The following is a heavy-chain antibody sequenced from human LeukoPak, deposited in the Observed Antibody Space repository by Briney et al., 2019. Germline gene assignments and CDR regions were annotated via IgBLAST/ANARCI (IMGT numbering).Heavy chain of an antibody. J-gene: IGHJ5*02. Sequence: GGSLRLSCAASGFTFDDYGMSWVRQAPGKGLEWVSGINWNGGSTGYADSGKGRFTISRDNAKNSLYLQMDSLRAEDTALYYCARVPFTVTAQYWFDPWGQGTLVTVSS. CDR2: INWNGGST. CDR3: ARVPFTVTAQYWFDP. D-gene: IGHD4-17*01. CDR1: GFTFDDYG. V-gene: IGHV3-20*04.